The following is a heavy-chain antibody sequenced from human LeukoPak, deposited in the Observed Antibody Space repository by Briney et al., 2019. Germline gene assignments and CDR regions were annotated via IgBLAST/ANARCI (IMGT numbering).Heavy chain of an antibody. Sequence: ASVKVSCKASGYTFTGYYMHWVRQAPGQGLEWMGWINPNSGGTNYAQKFQGRVTMTRDTSISTAYMELSRLRSDDTAVYYCAREVPAAIRPVSYYYYMDVWGKGTTVTVSS. J-gene: IGHJ6*03. CDR2: INPNSGGT. V-gene: IGHV1-2*02. CDR1: GYTFTGYY. D-gene: IGHD2-2*02. CDR3: AREVPAAIRPVSYYYYMDV.